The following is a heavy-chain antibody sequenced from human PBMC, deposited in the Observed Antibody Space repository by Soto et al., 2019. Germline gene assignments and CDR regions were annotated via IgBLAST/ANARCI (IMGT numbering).Heavy chain of an antibody. CDR1: GFSLTTDRVG. D-gene: IGHD1-26*01. CDR2: IYWDDSK. Sequence: QITLKESGPTLVKPTQTLTLTCTFSGFSLTTDRVGVGWIRQPPGEALEWLAVIYWDDSKTYRPSLESRLTIPKDTSKNQVALTMTNMDSLDTATYYCAHAYGGRSFHWGHGTLVNVSS. J-gene: IGHJ4*01. V-gene: IGHV2-5*02. CDR3: AHAYGGRSFH.